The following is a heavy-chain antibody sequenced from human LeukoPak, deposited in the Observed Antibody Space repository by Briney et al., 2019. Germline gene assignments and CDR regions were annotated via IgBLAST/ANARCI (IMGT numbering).Heavy chain of an antibody. CDR1: GFTFDDYA. CDR2: ISSSSSNI. J-gene: IGHJ4*02. CDR3: ARCTTGRTFGSLREIKRSREIDY. V-gene: IGHV3-21*01. D-gene: IGHD1-1*01. Sequence: PGGSLRLSCAASGFTFDDYAMNWVRQAPGKGLEWVSSISSSSSNINYADSVRGRFTISRDNAKNALYLQMNSLRVEDTAVYYCARCTTGRTFGSLREIKRSREIDYWGQGTLVTVSS.